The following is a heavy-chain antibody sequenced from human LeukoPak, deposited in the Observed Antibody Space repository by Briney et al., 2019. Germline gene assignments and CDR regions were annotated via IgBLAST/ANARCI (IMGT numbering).Heavy chain of an antibody. V-gene: IGHV1-18*01. Sequence: EASVKVSCTASGYTFTSYGISWVRQAPGQGLEWMGGISAYNGNTNYAQKLQGRVTMTTDTSTSTAYMELRSLRSDDTAVYYCARERGSSGYYYVLNYGITYYFDYWGQGTLVTVSS. CDR2: ISAYNGNT. CDR1: GYTFTSYG. D-gene: IGHD3-22*01. CDR3: ARERGSSGYYYVLNYGITYYFDY. J-gene: IGHJ4*02.